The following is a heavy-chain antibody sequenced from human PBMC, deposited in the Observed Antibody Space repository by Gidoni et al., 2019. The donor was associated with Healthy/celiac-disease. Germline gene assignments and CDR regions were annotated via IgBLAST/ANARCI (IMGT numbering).Heavy chain of an antibody. D-gene: IGHD1-1*01. J-gene: IGHJ5*02. CDR3: ARVPQGGTNWFDP. CDR1: GGSFSGYY. V-gene: IGHV4-34*01. Sequence: QVQLQQWRAALSKPSETLSPTCAVSGGSFSGYYWSWIRQPPGKGLEWIGEINHSGSTNYNPSLKSRVTISVDTSKNQFSLKLSSVTAADTAVYYCARVPQGGTNWFDPWGQGTLVTVSS. CDR2: INHSGST.